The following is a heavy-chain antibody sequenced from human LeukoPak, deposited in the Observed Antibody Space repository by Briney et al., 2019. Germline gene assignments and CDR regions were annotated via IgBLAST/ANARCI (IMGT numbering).Heavy chain of an antibody. CDR3: ARDRGDDTVSYFDY. Sequence: SETLSLTCTMSGDSTNTYFWSWIRQPPGKGLEWIGYIYYTGTTNYNPSLKSRVTISVDTSKNQFSLRLSSVTAADTAVYYCARDRGDDTVSYFDYWGQGTLVTVSS. CDR2: IYYTGTT. V-gene: IGHV4-59*01. D-gene: IGHD3-22*01. CDR1: GDSTNTYF. J-gene: IGHJ4*02.